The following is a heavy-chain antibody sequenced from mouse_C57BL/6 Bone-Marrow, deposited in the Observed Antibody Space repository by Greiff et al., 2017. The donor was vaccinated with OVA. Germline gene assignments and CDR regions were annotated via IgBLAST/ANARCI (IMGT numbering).Heavy chain of an antibody. J-gene: IGHJ2*01. V-gene: IGHV1-81*01. CDR1: GYTFTSYG. Sequence: QVQLKESGAELARPGASVKLSCKASGYTFTSYGISWVKQSTGQGLEWIGEIYPSSGNTNYNEKFEGKATLTADKSSSTAYMELRSLTSEDSAVYFCARLYGNYVDFDYWGQGTTLTVSS. D-gene: IGHD2-10*02. CDR3: ARLYGNYVDFDY. CDR2: IYPSSGNT.